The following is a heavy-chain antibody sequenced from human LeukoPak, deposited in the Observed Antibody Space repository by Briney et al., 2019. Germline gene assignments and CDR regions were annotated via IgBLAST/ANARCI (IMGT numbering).Heavy chain of an antibody. V-gene: IGHV4-59*01. Sequence: SETMSLTCTVSGGSIGSYYWSWIRQPPGKGLEWIGYIYYSGSTNYNPSLKSRVTISVDTSKNQFSLKLSSVTAADTAVYYCARVDTAMALFDYWGQGTLVTVSS. CDR1: GGSIGSYY. J-gene: IGHJ4*02. CDR2: IYYSGST. D-gene: IGHD5-18*01. CDR3: ARVDTAMALFDY.